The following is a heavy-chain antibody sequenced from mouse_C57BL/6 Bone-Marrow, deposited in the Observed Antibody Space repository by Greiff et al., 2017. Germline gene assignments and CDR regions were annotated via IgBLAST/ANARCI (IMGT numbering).Heavy chain of an antibody. CDR1: GFTFSSYA. J-gene: IGHJ4*01. CDR3: TRDPLLLRTGYYAMDY. Sequence: EVQLQQSGEGLVKPGGSLKLSCAASGFTFSSYAMSWVRQTPEKRLEWVAYISSGGDYIYYADTVKGRFTISRDNARNTLYLQMSSLKSEDTAMYYCTRDPLLLRTGYYAMDYWGQGTSVTVAS. CDR2: ISSGGDYI. V-gene: IGHV5-9-1*02. D-gene: IGHD1-1*01.